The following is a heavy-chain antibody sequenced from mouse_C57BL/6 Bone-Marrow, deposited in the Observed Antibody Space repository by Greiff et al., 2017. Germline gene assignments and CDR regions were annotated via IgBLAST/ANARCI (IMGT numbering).Heavy chain of an antibody. CDR1: GYTFTSYW. CDR3: EISTSVVEGD. D-gene: IGHD1-1*01. CDR2: IYPGSGCT. Sequence: VQLQQPGAELVKPGASVKMSCKASGYTFTSYWITWVKQRPGQGLEWIGDIYPGSGCTNYNEKFKGKATLTADTSSSTAYMQLSSLTSADSAVXYCEISTSVVEGDWGQGTTLTVSS. V-gene: IGHV1-55*01. J-gene: IGHJ2*01.